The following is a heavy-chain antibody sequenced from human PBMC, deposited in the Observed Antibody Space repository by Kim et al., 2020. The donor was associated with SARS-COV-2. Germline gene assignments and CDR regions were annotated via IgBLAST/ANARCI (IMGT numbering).Heavy chain of an antibody. CDR3: ATRKSRDAFDI. CDR1: GFTFSSYS. J-gene: IGHJ3*02. Sequence: GGSLRLSCAASGFTFSSYSMNWVRQAPGKGLEWVSSISSSSSYIYYADSVKGRFTISRDNAKNSLYLQMNSLSAEDTAVYYCATRKSRDAFDIWGQGTMVTVSS. V-gene: IGHV3-21*01. CDR2: ISSSSSYI.